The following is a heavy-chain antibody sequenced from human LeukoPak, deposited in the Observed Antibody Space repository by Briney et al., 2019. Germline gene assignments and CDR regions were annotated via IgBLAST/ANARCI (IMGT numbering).Heavy chain of an antibody. V-gene: IGHV3-23*01. J-gene: IGHJ5*02. CDR1: GFTFSNYY. D-gene: IGHD6-19*01. Sequence: GCSLTLPCPASGFTFSNYYIPWVRQAPGTGLESVSSIRPSGDNTYYGDSVKGRFTISRDNSKNTVYLQMNNMRVDDTAVYYCARVAGWHWFDPWGQGTLVTVSS. CDR2: IRPSGDNT. CDR3: ARVAGWHWFDP.